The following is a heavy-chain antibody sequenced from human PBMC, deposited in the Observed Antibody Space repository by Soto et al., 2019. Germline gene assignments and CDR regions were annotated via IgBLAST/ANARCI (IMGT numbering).Heavy chain of an antibody. CDR3: ARDRHIVVVTPNDAFDI. D-gene: IGHD2-21*02. J-gene: IGHJ3*02. Sequence: PSETLSLTCTVSGGSISSGGYYWSWIRQHPGKGLEWIGYIYYSGSTYYNPSLKSRVTISVDTSKNQFSLKLSSVTAADTAVYYCARDRHIVVVTPNDAFDIRGQGTMVTVSS. V-gene: IGHV4-31*03. CDR2: IYYSGST. CDR1: GGSISSGGYY.